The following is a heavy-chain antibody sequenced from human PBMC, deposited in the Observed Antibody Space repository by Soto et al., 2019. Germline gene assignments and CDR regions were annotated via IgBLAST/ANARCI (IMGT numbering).Heavy chain of an antibody. CDR1: GYSFTSYW. CDR2: IYPGDSDT. CDR3: ARQEQYGSSWPYYFDY. V-gene: IGHV5-51*01. D-gene: IGHD6-13*01. Sequence: GESLKISCKGSGYSFTSYWIGWVRQMPGKGLECMGIIYPGDSDTRYSPSFEGQVTLSADKSISTAYVQWSSLKASDTAMYYCARQEQYGSSWPYYFDYWGQGTLVTVSS. J-gene: IGHJ4*02.